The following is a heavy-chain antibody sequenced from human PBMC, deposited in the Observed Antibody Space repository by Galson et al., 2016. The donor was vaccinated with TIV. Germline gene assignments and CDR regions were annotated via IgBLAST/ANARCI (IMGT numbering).Heavy chain of an antibody. Sequence: SLRLSCAASGFTFSPYAMHWVRQAPGKGLEWLAVISDDGNSKYYADSVKGRFAISRDNSKDTLYLQVNNLRVEDTAVYYCAKHRYYYDSNSKNWFDPWGQGTLVTVSS. V-gene: IGHV3-30*09. CDR3: AKHRYYYDSNSKNWFDP. D-gene: IGHD3-22*01. CDR1: GFTFSPYA. CDR2: ISDDGNSK. J-gene: IGHJ5*02.